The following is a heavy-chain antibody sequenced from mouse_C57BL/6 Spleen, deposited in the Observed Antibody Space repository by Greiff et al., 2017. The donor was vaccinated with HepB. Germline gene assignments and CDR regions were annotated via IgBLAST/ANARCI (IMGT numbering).Heavy chain of an antibody. CDR2: IDPEDGDT. Sequence: EVQVVESGAELVKPGASVKLSCTASGFNIKDYYMHWVKQRTEQGLEWIGRIDPEDGDTKYAPKFQGKATITADTSSNTAYLQLSSLTSEDTAVYYCARSVTTVVATDAMDYWGQGTSVTVSS. J-gene: IGHJ4*01. CDR1: GFNIKDYY. V-gene: IGHV14-2*01. D-gene: IGHD1-1*01. CDR3: ARSVTTVVATDAMDY.